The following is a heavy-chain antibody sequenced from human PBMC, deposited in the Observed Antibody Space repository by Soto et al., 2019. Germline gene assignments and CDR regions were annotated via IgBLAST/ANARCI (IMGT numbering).Heavy chain of an antibody. CDR3: AGSFKYGSGTFDALEV. D-gene: IGHD3-10*01. J-gene: IGHJ3*01. V-gene: IGHV1-69*01. CDR2: IIPIFGTA. Sequence: QVLLVQSGTEVKPPGSSVKVSCQASGGTSRDSALTWVRQAPGQGLEWMGGIIPIFGTANYAQRFQGRVSITADESSSTAYMELSSLKSEATAVYYCAGSFKYGSGTFDALEVWGHGTMVMVSS. CDR1: GGTSRDSA.